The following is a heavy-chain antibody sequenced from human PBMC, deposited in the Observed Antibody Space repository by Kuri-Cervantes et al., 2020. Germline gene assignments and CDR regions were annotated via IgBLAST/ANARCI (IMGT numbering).Heavy chain of an antibody. J-gene: IGHJ6*02. D-gene: IGHD2-2*01. CDR2: MNPNSGNT. CDR1: GGTFNSYT. V-gene: IGHV1-8*02. Sequence: ASVKVSCKASGGTFNSYTINWVRQATGQGLEWMGWMNPNSGNTGYAQKFQGRVTMTRNTSISTAYMELSSLRSEDTAVYYCARTNIVVVPAATKPNYYYYYGMDVWGQGTTVTVSS. CDR3: ARTNIVVVPAATKPNYYYYYGMDV.